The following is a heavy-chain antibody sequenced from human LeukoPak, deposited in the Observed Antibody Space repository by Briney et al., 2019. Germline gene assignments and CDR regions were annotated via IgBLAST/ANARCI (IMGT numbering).Heavy chain of an antibody. V-gene: IGHV4-4*07. CDR3: VREPTSGREPTSGRPLDY. J-gene: IGHJ4*02. Sequence: SETLSLTCTVSGGSISGYFWSWIRQPAGKGLEWIGRIYSSGSNNYNPSLKSRVTMSLDTSKNHLSLNLSSVTAADTAVYYCVREPTSGREPTSGRPLDYWGQGTLVTVSS. CDR2: IYSSGSN. CDR1: GGSISGYF. D-gene: IGHD5-12*01.